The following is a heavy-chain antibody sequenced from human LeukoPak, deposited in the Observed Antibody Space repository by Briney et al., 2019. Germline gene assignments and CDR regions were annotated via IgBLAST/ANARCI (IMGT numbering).Heavy chain of an antibody. D-gene: IGHD5-18*01. CDR2: IYYSGST. J-gene: IGHJ4*02. Sequence: PSETLSLTCTVSGGSMNNRDYYWSWIRQPPGKSLEWIGYIYYSGSTYYNPSLKSRVTISVDTSKNQFSLKLSSVTAADTAVYYCARADRYSYGYVGYWGQGTLVTVSS. CDR3: ARADRYSYGYVGY. CDR1: GGSMNNRDYY. V-gene: IGHV4-30-4*01.